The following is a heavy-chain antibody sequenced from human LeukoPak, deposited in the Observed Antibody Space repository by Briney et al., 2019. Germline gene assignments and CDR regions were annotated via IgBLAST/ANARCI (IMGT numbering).Heavy chain of an antibody. D-gene: IGHD3-3*01. CDR2: ISWDSGSI. Sequence: PGGSLRLSCAASGFTFDDYAMHWVRQAPGKGLEWVSGISWDSGSIGYADSVKGRFTISRDNAKNSLYLQMNSLRDEDTAVYYCAREVLFGVVIYYYYYYGMDVWGQGTTVTVSS. CDR1: GFTFDDYA. CDR3: AREVLFGVVIYYYYYYGMDV. V-gene: IGHV3-9*01. J-gene: IGHJ6*02.